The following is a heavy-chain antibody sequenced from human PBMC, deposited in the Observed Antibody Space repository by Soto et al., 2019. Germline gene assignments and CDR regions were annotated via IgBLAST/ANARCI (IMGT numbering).Heavy chain of an antibody. Sequence: QVQLVQSGAEVKKPGASVKVSCKASGYTFTDYGFSWVRQAPGQGLEWMGWISTYNGNTIYAQKIQGRVTMTTDTSTSTAYVELRSLRSDDTAVYYCAREEGISDWHAFDYWGQGTLVTVSS. CDR2: ISTYNGNT. D-gene: IGHD6-19*01. CDR3: AREEGISDWHAFDY. V-gene: IGHV1-18*04. J-gene: IGHJ4*02. CDR1: GYTFTDYG.